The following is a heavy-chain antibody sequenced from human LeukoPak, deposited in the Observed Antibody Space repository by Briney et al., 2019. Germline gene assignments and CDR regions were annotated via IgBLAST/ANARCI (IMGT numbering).Heavy chain of an antibody. CDR2: ISGSGGST. J-gene: IGHJ4*02. D-gene: IGHD6-25*01. V-gene: IGHV3-23*01. CDR3: AKYQRLDLDY. CDR1: GFTFSSYG. Sequence: GALRLSCAASGFTFSSYGMSWVRQAPGKGLEWVSAISGSGGSTYYADSVKGRFTISRDNSKNTLYLQMNSLRAEDTAVYYCAKYQRLDLDYWGQGTLVTVSS.